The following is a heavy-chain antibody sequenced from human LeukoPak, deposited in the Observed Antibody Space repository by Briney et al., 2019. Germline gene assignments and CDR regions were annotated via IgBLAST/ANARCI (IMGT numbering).Heavy chain of an antibody. J-gene: IGHJ3*02. Sequence: GGSLRLSCAASGFTFSSFAMNWVRQAPGKGLEWVSGISISGGDTDYADSVKGRFTISRDNSKNTLYLQMNSLRAEDTAVYYCASPPIGYCSGGSCPDAFDIWGQGTMVTVSS. V-gene: IGHV3-23*01. CDR1: GFTFSSFA. CDR2: ISISGGDT. CDR3: ASPPIGYCSGGSCPDAFDI. D-gene: IGHD2-15*01.